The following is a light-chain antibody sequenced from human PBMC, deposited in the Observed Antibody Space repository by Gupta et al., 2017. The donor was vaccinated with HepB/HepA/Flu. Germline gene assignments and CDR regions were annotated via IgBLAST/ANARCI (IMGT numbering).Light chain of an antibody. CDR3: SSYTTSSTVV. CDR2: DVM. CDR1: SSYVGGYTY. J-gene: IGLJ3*02. Sequence: QSALTQPASVSGSPGQSITISCTGTSSYVGGYTYVSWYQHPPGKAPKLMIYDVMYRPSGVSNRVSGSKSGNTASLTISGLQAEDEADYYCSSYTTSSTVVFGGGTKLTVL. V-gene: IGLV2-14*03.